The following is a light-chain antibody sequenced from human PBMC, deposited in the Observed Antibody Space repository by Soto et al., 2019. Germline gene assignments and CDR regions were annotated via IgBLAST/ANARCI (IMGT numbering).Light chain of an antibody. CDR3: QQYENWPPLT. CDR1: QSVSYN. CDR2: GAF. Sequence: EIVMTQSPATLSVSPGERATLSCRASQSVSYNLAWYQQKPGQGPRLLISGAFTRATGIPARFSGSGSGTEFTLTISSLQSEDFGVYCCQQYENWPPLTYGGGTKVEIK. J-gene: IGKJ4*01. V-gene: IGKV3-15*01.